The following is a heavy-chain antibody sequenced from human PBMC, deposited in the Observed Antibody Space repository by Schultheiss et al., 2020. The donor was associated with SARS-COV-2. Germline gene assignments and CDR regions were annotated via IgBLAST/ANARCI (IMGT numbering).Heavy chain of an antibody. V-gene: IGHV4-39*01. Sequence: SQTLSLTCPVSGGSISSSSYYWGWIRQPPGKGLEWIGSIYYSGSTYYNPSLKSRVTISVDTSKNQFSLKLSSVTAADTAVYYCARVSSGSNDAFDIWGQGTMVTVSS. CDR3: ARVSSGSNDAFDI. CDR1: GGSISSSSYY. CDR2: IYYSGST. D-gene: IGHD3-22*01. J-gene: IGHJ3*02.